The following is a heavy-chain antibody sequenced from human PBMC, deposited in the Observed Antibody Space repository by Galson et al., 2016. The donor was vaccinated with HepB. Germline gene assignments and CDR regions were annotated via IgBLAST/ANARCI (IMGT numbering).Heavy chain of an antibody. D-gene: IGHD3-10*01. J-gene: IGHJ3*02. Sequence: SGAEVKKPGESLKISCKGSGDNFATYWIGWVRQVPGKGLEWMGLIYPSDSDTKYSPSFQGQVTISADRSISTAYLQWDSLRASDTANDYCTRRAVRGLITRHAFEIWGQGTMVTVSS. CDR2: IYPSDSDT. CDR3: TRRAVRGLITRHAFEI. V-gene: IGHV5-51*01. CDR1: GDNFATYW.